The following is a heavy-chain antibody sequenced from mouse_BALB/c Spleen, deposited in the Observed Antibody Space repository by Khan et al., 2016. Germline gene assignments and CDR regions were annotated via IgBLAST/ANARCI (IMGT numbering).Heavy chain of an antibody. D-gene: IGHD2-14*01. V-gene: IGHV3-2*02. J-gene: IGHJ4*01. CDR2: IAYSGST. Sequence: EVQLQESGPGLVKPSQSLSLTCTVTGYSITSDYAWNWIRQFPGNKLEWLGYIAYSGSTNYNPSHKSRISNTRDTSKNQFFLKLNSVTAQDTAPYYCARMYYYTYVYAMPYSAHVASVSVSS. CDR3: ARMYYYTYVYAMPY. CDR1: GYSITSDYA.